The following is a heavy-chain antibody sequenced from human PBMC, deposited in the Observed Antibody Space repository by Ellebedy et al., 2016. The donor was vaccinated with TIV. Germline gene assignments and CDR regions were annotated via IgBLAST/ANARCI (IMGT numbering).Heavy chain of an antibody. D-gene: IGHD3-16*01. J-gene: IGHJ6*02. Sequence: GESLKISCAASGFTFSDYYMSWVRQAPGKRPEWISYISPSSIYTNYADSVDGRFTVSRDNAENSVYLQMNSLRADDTAVYYCAREGGGLDVWGQGTTVIVSS. CDR1: GFTFSDYY. V-gene: IGHV3-11*06. CDR3: AREGGGLDV. CDR2: ISPSSIYT.